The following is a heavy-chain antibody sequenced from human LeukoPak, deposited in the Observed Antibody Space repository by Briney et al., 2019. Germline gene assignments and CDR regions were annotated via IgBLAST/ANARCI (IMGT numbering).Heavy chain of an antibody. V-gene: IGHV4-59*08. Sequence: SETLSLTCTVSGVSISSFYWSWIRKPPGKGLVWCGYIYYGGTTNYNPSLKSRVPISGDTSKKQLSLKLSSVTAADTAVYYCARRRKWELVNACDIWGQGTMVTVSS. J-gene: IGHJ3*02. CDR2: IYYGGTT. D-gene: IGHD1-26*01. CDR3: ARRRKWELVNACDI. CDR1: GVSISSFY.